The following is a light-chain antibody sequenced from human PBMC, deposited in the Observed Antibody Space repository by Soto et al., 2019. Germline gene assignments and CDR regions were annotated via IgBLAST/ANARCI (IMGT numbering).Light chain of an antibody. CDR2: DVS. J-gene: IGLJ2*01. V-gene: IGLV2-11*01. CDR1: SSDGGGYNY. Sequence: QSALTQLRSVSGSPGQSVTISCTGTSSDGGGYNYVSWYQQHPGKAPKLMIYDVSKRPSGVPDRFSGSKSGNTASLTISGLQAEDEADYYCCSYAGSYTHVVFGGGTQLTVL. CDR3: CSYAGSYTHVV.